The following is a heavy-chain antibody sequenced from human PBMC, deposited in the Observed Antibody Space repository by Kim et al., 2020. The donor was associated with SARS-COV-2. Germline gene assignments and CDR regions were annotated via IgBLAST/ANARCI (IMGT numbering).Heavy chain of an antibody. CDR2: ISGSGTIT. CDR1: GFTLSLYS. D-gene: IGHD3-3*01. V-gene: IGHV3-48*04. CDR3: VRENFWAFDV. Sequence: GVSLRLSCATSGFTLSLYSMNWVRQSPGKGLEWVSHISGSGTITKHADSVRGRFTISRDNAKNSLFLQVNGLRADDTAVYYCVRENFWAFDVWGQGTLVTVSS. J-gene: IGHJ3*01.